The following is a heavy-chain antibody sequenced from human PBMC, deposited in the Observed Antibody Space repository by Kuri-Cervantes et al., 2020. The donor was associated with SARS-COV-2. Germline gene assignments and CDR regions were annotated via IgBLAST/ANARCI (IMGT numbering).Heavy chain of an antibody. V-gene: IGHV4-59*01. CDR3: ARGGGYDCPHY. Sequence: GSLRLSCTVSGDSISSYYWSWIRQPPGKGLEWIGYIYYSGSTKYNPSLKSRVTISLNTSKNQFSLKLSSVTAADTAVYYCARGGGYDCPHYWGQGTLVTVSS. D-gene: IGHD2-21*02. J-gene: IGHJ4*02. CDR1: GDSISSYY. CDR2: IYYSGST.